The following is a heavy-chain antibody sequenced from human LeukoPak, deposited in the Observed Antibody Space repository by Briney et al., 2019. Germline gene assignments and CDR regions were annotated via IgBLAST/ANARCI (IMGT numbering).Heavy chain of an antibody. CDR3: ARDVRDIVVVPAGYYYGMDV. CDR1: GGTFSSYA. V-gene: IGHV1-69*04. CDR2: IIPILGIA. D-gene: IGHD2-2*01. J-gene: IGHJ6*02. Sequence: GASVKVSCKASGGTFSSYAIRWVRQAPGQGLEWMGRIIPILGIANYAQKFQGRVTITADKSTSTAYMELSSLRSEDTAVYYCARDVRDIVVVPAGYYYGMDVWGQGTTVTVSS.